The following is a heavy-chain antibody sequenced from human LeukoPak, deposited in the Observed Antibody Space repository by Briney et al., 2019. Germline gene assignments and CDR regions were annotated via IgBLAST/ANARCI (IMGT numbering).Heavy chain of an antibody. CDR3: ETIDGYCSGGSCYTTFDY. CDR1: GFTFSSYE. CDR2: ISSSGSTI. V-gene: IGHV3-48*03. D-gene: IGHD2-15*01. Sequence: GGSLRLSCAASGFTFSSYEMNWVRQAPGKGLEWVTYISSSGSTIYYADSVKGRFTISRDNAKNSLYLQMNSLRAEDTAVYYCETIDGYCSGGSCYTTFDYWCLGTLVTVSS. J-gene: IGHJ4*02.